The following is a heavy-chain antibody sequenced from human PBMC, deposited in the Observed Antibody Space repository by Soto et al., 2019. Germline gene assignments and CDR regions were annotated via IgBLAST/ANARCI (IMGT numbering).Heavy chain of an antibody. Sequence: SAPLSLTCTVSGCSISSYYWSWIRQPPGKGLEWIGYIYYSGSTNYNPSLKSRVTISVDTSKNQFSLKLSSVTAADTAVYYCARERYYGMDVWGQGTTVTVS. CDR2: IYYSGST. V-gene: IGHV4-59*01. CDR1: GCSISSYY. J-gene: IGHJ6*02. CDR3: ARERYYGMDV.